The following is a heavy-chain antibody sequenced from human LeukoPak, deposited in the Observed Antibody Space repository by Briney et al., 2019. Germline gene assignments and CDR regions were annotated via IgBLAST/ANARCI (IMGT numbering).Heavy chain of an antibody. Sequence: GGSLRLSCAASGFAFSSYNMNWVRQAPGKGLEWVSYISSGSDTIFYADSVKGRFTISRDNAKNSLYLQMNSLRAEDTAVYYCARPCCASTSCPTFEYWGQGTLVTVSS. CDR2: ISSGSDTI. J-gene: IGHJ4*02. CDR3: ARPCCASTSCPTFEY. CDR1: GFAFSSYN. V-gene: IGHV3-48*01. D-gene: IGHD2-2*01.